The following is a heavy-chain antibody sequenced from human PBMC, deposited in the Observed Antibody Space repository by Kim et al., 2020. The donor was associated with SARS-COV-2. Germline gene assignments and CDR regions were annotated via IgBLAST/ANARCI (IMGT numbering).Heavy chain of an antibody. J-gene: IGHJ4*02. Sequence: GGSLRLSCAASGFTFSSYWMSWVRQAPGKGLEWVANIKQDGSEKYYVDSVKGRFTISRDNAKNSLYLQMNSLRAEDTAVYYCARDPGWFGASYFDYWGQGTLVTVPS. CDR1: GFTFSSYW. CDR2: IKQDGSEK. CDR3: ARDPGWFGASYFDY. D-gene: IGHD3-10*01. V-gene: IGHV3-7*01.